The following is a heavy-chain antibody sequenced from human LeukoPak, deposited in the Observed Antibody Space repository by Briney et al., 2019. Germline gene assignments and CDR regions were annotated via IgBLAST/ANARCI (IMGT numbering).Heavy chain of an antibody. CDR3: ARDSGYSGYSDY. Sequence: GGSLRLSCAASGFTFSDYYMSWIRQAPGKGLEWVSYISSSSSYTDYADSVKGRFTISRDNAKNSLNLQMNSLRAKDTAVYYCARDSGYSGYSDYWGQGTLVTVSS. V-gene: IGHV3-11*05. J-gene: IGHJ4*02. CDR2: ISSSSSYT. D-gene: IGHD5-12*01. CDR1: GFTFSDYY.